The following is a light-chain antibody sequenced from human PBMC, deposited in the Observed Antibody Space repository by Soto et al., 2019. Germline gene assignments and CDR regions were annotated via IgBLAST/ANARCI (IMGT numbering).Light chain of an antibody. CDR3: QQIYSSPRT. CDR1: QIISNY. CDR2: AAS. V-gene: IGKV1-39*01. Sequence: DIQMTQSPSSLSASIVDRVTITCRASQIISNYLNWYQQKPGKAPDLLLYAASSLQTEVPSRFSGSGSGTDFTLTITSLQPEDFATYYCQQIYSSPRTFGQGTKVDIK. J-gene: IGKJ1*01.